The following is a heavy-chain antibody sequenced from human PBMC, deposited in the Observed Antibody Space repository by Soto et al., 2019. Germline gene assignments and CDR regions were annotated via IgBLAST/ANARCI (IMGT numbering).Heavy chain of an antibody. J-gene: IGHJ4*02. CDR1: GFTFSSYW. D-gene: IGHD3-10*01. CDR2: IKQDESEK. V-gene: IGHV3-7*01. Sequence: EVQLVESGGCLVQPGRSLRLSCAASGFTFSSYWMSWVRQAPGKGLEWVANIKQDESEKDYVDSVKGRFTISRDNAKKSLYLEMNSLRAEDTAVYYCARGVRFQGRVYYLDFWGQGTLVTVSS. CDR3: ARGVRFQGRVYYLDF.